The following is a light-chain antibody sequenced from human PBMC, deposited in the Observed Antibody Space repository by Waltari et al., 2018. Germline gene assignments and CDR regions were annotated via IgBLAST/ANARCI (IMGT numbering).Light chain of an antibody. CDR1: QNINKW. J-gene: IGKJ1*01. CDR3: RQYDLHPWT. Sequence: DIQMTQSPSTVPASVGDRVTLTCRASQNINKWLAWYQQKPGKAPKLLIHTASTLESGAPSRFCGSGLGTEFTLTISSLQPDDFSTYYCRQYDLHPWTFGQGTQLQIK. CDR2: TAS. V-gene: IGKV1-5*03.